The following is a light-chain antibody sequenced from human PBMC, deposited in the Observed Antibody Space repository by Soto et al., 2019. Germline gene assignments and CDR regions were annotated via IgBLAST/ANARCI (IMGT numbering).Light chain of an antibody. Sequence: QSVRTQPGSGSGAPGQSGTISCTGTGNDVGAYNYVSWYQQHPGRPPKLMIYDVARWPSGVPDRFSGSKSGNTASLTISGLQAEDEADYFCCSYAGGYTYLFGTGTKVTVL. CDR2: DVA. J-gene: IGLJ1*01. CDR3: CSYAGGYTYL. CDR1: GNDVGAYNY. V-gene: IGLV2-11*01.